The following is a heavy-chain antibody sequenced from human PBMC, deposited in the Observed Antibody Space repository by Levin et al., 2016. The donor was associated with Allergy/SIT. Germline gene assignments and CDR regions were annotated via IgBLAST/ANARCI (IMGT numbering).Heavy chain of an antibody. D-gene: IGHD3-10*02. J-gene: IGHJ2*01. CDR3: ARHPRFAVTDLIYFDL. CDR2: IYYSGST. Sequence: SETLSLTCTVSGGSISSSSYYWGWIRQPPGKGLEWIGSIYYSGSTYYNPSLKSRVTISVDTSKNQFSLKLSSVTAADTAVYYCARHPRFAVTDLIYFDLWGRGTLVTVSS. CDR1: GGSISSSSYY. V-gene: IGHV4-39*01.